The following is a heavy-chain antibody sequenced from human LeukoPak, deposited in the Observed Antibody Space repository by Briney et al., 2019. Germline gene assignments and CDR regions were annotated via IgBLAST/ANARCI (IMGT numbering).Heavy chain of an antibody. CDR3: ARGLYHYDILTGYYTSKKGTPVNYFDY. Sequence: PSETLSLTCTVSGGSISSGGYYWSWIRQHPGKGLEWIGYIYYSGSTYYNPSLKSRVTISVDTSKNQFSLKLSSVTAADTAVYYCARGLYHYDILTGYYTSKKGTPVNYFDYWGQGTLVTVSS. V-gene: IGHV4-31*03. CDR2: IYYSGST. D-gene: IGHD3-9*01. J-gene: IGHJ4*02. CDR1: GGSISSGGYY.